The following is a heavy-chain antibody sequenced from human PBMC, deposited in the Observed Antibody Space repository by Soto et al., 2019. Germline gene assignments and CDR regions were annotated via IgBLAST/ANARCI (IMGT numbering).Heavy chain of an antibody. CDR2: INHSGST. J-gene: IGHJ4*02. V-gene: IGHV4-34*01. CDR1: GGSFSGYY. Sequence: QVQLQQWGAGLLKPSETLSLTCAVYGGSFSGYYWSWIRQPPGKGLEWIGEINHSGSTNYNPSLKSRVTISVDTSKNQFSLKLSSVTAADTAVYYCARAGIAAAGTNFDYWGQGTLVTVSS. CDR3: ARAGIAAAGTNFDY. D-gene: IGHD6-13*01.